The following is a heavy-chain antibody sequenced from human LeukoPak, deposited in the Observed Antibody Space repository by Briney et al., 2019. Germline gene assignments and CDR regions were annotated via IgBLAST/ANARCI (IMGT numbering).Heavy chain of an antibody. CDR3: ASSPGIAVSRLIDY. J-gene: IGHJ4*02. CDR2: IYSGGST. D-gene: IGHD6-19*01. V-gene: IGHV3-66*02. Sequence: GGSLRLSCAASGFTVSSNYMSWVRQAPGKGLEWVSVIYSGGSTYYADSVKGRFTISRDNSKNTLYLQMNSLRAEDTAVYYCASSPGIAVSRLIDYWGQGTLVTVSS. CDR1: GFTVSSNY.